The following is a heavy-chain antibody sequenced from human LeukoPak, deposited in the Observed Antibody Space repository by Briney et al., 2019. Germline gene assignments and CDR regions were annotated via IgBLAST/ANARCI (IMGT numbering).Heavy chain of an antibody. CDR3: VQEGPRGLAFDI. J-gene: IGHJ3*02. V-gene: IGHV4-31*03. Sequence: SETLSLTCTVSGGSLSSGNYYWGWVRQHPGKGLEWIGYIYYSGSTYYNPSLKSRVIISLDTSKNQFSLNLSSVTAADTAVYYCVQEGPRGLAFDIWGQGTKVTVSS. CDR1: GGSLSSGNYY. CDR2: IYYSGST.